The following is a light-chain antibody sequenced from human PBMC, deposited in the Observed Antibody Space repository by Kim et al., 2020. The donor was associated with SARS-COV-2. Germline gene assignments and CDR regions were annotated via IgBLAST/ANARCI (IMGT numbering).Light chain of an antibody. Sequence: IQLTQSPSSLSASVGDRVTITCRASQGISSYLAWSAKPGKAPKLLIYAASTLQSGVPSRFSGSGSGTDFTLTISSLQPEDFAAYYCQQLNSYPITFGPGTKVDIK. CDR2: AAS. CDR3: QQLNSYPIT. J-gene: IGKJ3*01. V-gene: IGKV1-9*01. CDR1: QGISSY.